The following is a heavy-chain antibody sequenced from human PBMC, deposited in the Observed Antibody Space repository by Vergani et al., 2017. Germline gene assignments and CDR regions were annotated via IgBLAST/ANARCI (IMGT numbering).Heavy chain of an antibody. D-gene: IGHD4/OR15-4a*01. J-gene: IGHJ6*02. V-gene: IGHV1-3*01. CDR2: INAGNGNT. CDR1: GYTFTSYA. CDR3: AKGGAGYYYGMDV. Sequence: QVQLVQSGAEVKKPGASVKVSCKASGYTFTSYAMHWVRQAPGQRLEWMGWINAGNGNTKYSQKFQGRVTITRDTSASTAYTELSSLRSEDTXVYYCAKGGAGYYYGMDVWGQGTTVTVSS.